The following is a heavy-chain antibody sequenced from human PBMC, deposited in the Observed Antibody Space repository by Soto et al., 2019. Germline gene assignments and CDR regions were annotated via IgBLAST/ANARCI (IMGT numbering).Heavy chain of an antibody. Sequence: LRLSCAASGFTFSRFGMSWVRQAPGKGLEWVSGISGGGNPTYYSESVKGRFTISRDSVKNTLYLQMNSLRPEDTAAYHCAKDITYDSSAYDTWGQETLLTVSS. CDR1: GFTFSRFG. J-gene: IGHJ5*02. V-gene: IGHV3-23*01. D-gene: IGHD3-22*01. CDR3: AKDITYDSSAYDT. CDR2: ISGGGNPT.